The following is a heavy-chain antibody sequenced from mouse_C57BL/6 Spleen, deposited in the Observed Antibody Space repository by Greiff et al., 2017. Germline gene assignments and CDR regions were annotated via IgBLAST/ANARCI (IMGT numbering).Heavy chain of an antibody. J-gene: IGHJ2*01. CDR1: GYTFTSYW. CDR3: ARDGFPNYYGSSYERDYFDY. V-gene: IGHV1-55*01. D-gene: IGHD1-1*01. CDR2: IYPGSGST. Sequence: QVQLKQPGAELVKPGASVKMSCKASGYTFTSYWITWVKQRPGQGLEWIGDIYPGSGSTNYNEKFKSKATLTVDTSSSTAYMQLSSLTSEASAVYYCARDGFPNYYGSSYERDYFDYWGQGTTLTVSS.